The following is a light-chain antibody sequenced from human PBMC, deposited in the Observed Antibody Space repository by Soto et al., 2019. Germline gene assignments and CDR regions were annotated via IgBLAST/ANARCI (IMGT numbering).Light chain of an antibody. CDR3: SSYTSSSTPLCV. J-gene: IGLJ1*01. CDR2: DVS. CDR1: SSDDGGYNY. V-gene: IGLV2-14*01. Sequence: QSVLTQPASVSGSPGQSITISCTGTSSDDGGYNYVSWYQQHPGKAPKLMIYDVSNRPSGVSNRFSGSKSGNTASLTISGLQAEDEADYYCSSYTSSSTPLCVFGTGTKVTVL.